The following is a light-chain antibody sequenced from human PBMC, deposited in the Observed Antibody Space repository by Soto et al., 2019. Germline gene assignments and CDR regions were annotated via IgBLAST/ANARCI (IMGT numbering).Light chain of an antibody. CDR3: QSYDGGLRVSGRF. Sequence: QSVLTQPPSVSGAPGQRVTISCSGSSTNIGAGYDVHWYQKLPGTAPKLLIYENRKRPSGVPDRFSGSKSGTSASLAITGFRVEVEVNNHSQSYDGGLRVSGRFLGTGTKFPVL. V-gene: IGLV1-40*01. J-gene: IGLJ1*01. CDR2: ENR. CDR1: STNIGAGYD.